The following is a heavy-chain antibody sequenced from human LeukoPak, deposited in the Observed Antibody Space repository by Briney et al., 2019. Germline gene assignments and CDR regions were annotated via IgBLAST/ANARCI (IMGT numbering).Heavy chain of an antibody. V-gene: IGHV3-23*01. Sequence: PGGSLRLSCAASGFTFSSYAMTWVRQAPGKGLEWVSAISGSGGSTYYADSVKGRFTNSRNNSKNTLNLQMNSMRAEDTAVYYCAKDPKQLTLIAVAGNSDFQHWGQGTLVSVSS. CDR3: AKDPKQLTLIAVAGNSDFQH. CDR2: ISGSGGST. J-gene: IGHJ1*01. CDR1: GFTFSSYA. D-gene: IGHD6-19*01.